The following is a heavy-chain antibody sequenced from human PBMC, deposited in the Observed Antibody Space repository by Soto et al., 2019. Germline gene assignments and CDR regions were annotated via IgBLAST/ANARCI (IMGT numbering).Heavy chain of an antibody. J-gene: IGHJ4*02. D-gene: IGHD6-6*01. V-gene: IGHV3-11*01. CDR3: ARQAARNYIDS. CDR1: GFTFSDYS. CDR2: IDSRGRTL. Sequence: GGSLRLSCVASGFTFSDYSMSWIRQAPGKGLEWLAFIDSRGRTLSYADSVRGRFTISRDNAENSVYLQMDSLRADNTAVYYCARQAARNYIDSWGQGNSVTVSS.